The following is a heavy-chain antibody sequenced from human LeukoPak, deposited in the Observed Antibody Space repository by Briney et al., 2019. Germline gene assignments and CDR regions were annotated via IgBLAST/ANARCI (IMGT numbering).Heavy chain of an antibody. D-gene: IGHD3-22*01. CDR1: GFTFSSYS. CDR3: ARDQGENYDSSGYYPY. CDR2: ISGSSGST. J-gene: IGHJ4*02. Sequence: PGGSLRLSCAASGFTFSSYSMNWVRQAPGKGLEWVSYISGSSGSTNYADSVMGRFTISRDNGKNPLYLQMNSLRAEDTAVYYCARDQGENYDSSGYYPYWGQGTLVTVSS. V-gene: IGHV3-48*04.